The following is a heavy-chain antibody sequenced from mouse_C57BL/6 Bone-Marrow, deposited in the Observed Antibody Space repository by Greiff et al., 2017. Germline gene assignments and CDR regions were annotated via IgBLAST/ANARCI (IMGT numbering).Heavy chain of an antibody. CDR1: GYTFTSYW. J-gene: IGHJ3*01. Sequence: VQLQQPGAELVRPGTSVKLSCKASGYTFTSYWMHWVKQRPGQGLEWIGVIDPSDSYTNYNQKFKGKATLTVDTSSSTAYMQLSSLTSEDSAVYYCAREGNYVWFAYWGQGTLVTVSA. CDR2: IDPSDSYT. CDR3: AREGNYVWFAY. D-gene: IGHD2-1*01. V-gene: IGHV1-59*01.